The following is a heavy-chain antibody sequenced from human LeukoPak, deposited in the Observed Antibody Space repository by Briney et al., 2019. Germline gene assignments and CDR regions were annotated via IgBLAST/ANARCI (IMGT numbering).Heavy chain of an antibody. CDR1: GFTFSSYS. V-gene: IGHV3-21*01. CDR3: ARGIVVVSPFDY. Sequence: PGGSLRLSCAASGFTFSSYSMNWVRQAPGKGLEWVSSISSSSSYIYYADSVKGRFTISRDNAKNSLYLQMNSLRAEDTAVYYCARGIVVVSPFDYWGQGTLVTVSS. CDR2: ISSSSSYI. D-gene: IGHD3-22*01. J-gene: IGHJ4*02.